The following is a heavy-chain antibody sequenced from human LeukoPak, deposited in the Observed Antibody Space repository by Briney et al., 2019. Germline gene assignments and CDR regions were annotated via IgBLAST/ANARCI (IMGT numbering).Heavy chain of an antibody. CDR1: GSTFTRYG. V-gene: IGHV1-18*01. Sequence: ASVKVSCKSSGSTFTRYGISWVRQPPGQGIEWMGLIRAYNGNTNYAQKLQGRVTMTTDTSTSTAYMELRSLRSGGTAVYYCARAMGPHYGMDVWGQGTTVTVSS. J-gene: IGHJ6*02. D-gene: IGHD3-16*01. CDR3: ARAMGPHYGMDV. CDR2: IRAYNGNT.